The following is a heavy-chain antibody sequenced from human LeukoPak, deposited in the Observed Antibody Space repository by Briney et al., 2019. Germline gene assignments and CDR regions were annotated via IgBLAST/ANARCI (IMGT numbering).Heavy chain of an antibody. Sequence: GGSLRLSCAASGFTFRTYGMHWARQAPGRGRGLVAVISYDGSNNYYGDSVKGRFTISRDNSKNTLYLQMNGLRAEDTAVYYCAKAGIQGVSDFWGQGTLVTVSS. CDR3: AKAGIQGVSDF. D-gene: IGHD3-10*01. CDR1: GFTFRTYG. CDR2: ISYDGSNN. V-gene: IGHV3-30*18. J-gene: IGHJ4*02.